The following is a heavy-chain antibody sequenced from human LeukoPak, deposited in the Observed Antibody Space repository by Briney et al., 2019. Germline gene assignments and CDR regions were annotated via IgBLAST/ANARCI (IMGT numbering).Heavy chain of an antibody. CDR3: ASLVGATTNDAFDI. CDR2: IYATGNT. CDR1: GGSMRSDSSF. V-gene: IGHV4-61*02. D-gene: IGHD1-26*01. J-gene: IGHJ3*02. Sequence: SETLSLTCSVSGGSMRSDSSFWSWIRQPAGKGLEWIGRIYATGNTNYNPSLERRVTISVDTSKNQFSLELTSVTAADTAVYYCASLVGATTNDAFDIWGQGTMVTVSS.